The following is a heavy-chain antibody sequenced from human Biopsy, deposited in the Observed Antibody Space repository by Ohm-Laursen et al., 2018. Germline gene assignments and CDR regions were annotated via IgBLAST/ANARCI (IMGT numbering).Heavy chain of an antibody. V-gene: IGHV1-18*01. Sequence: ASVKVSCNASGYTFGNYGVSWVRQAPGQGLEWMGWIRPLNGDTKYGQKFQDRVTMTTDTSTSTVYMELTSLRSDDTAVYYCARDRHHAAGSYAGMDVWGQGTTVTVSS. CDR3: ARDRHHAAGSYAGMDV. D-gene: IGHD3-10*01. CDR1: GYTFGNYG. J-gene: IGHJ6*02. CDR2: IRPLNGDT.